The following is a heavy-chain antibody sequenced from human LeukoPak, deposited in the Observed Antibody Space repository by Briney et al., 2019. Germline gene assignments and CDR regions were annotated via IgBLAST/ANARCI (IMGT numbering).Heavy chain of an antibody. V-gene: IGHV3-21*01. J-gene: IGHJ5*02. CDR2: ISSSSSYI. CDR1: GFTFSSYS. CDR3: ARDYGDNNWFDP. Sequence: PGGSLRLSCAASGFTFSSYSVNWVRQAPGKGLEWVSSISSSSSYIYYADSVKGRFTISRDNAKNSLYLQMNSLRAEDTAVYYCARDYGDNNWFDPWGQGTLVTVSS. D-gene: IGHD4-17*01.